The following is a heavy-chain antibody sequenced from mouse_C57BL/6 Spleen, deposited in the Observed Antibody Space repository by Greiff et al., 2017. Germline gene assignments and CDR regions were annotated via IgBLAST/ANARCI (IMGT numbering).Heavy chain of an antibody. CDR2: IRSKSNNYAT. Sequence: EVQRVESGGGLVQPKGSLKLSCAASGFSSNTYAMNWVRQAPGKGLEWVARIRSKSNNYATYYADSVKDRFTISRDDSESMLYLQMNNLKTEDTAMYYCVRLVSYYYAMDYWGQGTSVTVSS. CDR3: VRLVSYYYAMDY. J-gene: IGHJ4*01. D-gene: IGHD6-2*01. V-gene: IGHV10-1*01. CDR1: GFSSNTYA.